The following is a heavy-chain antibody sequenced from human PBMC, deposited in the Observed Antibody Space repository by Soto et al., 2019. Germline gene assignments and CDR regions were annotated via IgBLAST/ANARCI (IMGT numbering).Heavy chain of an antibody. CDR3: VMVDNYVTPTPQDV. Sequence: QVQLVQSGDEVKKPGASVKVSFKASGYIFVNYGIAWVRQAPGQGLEWMGWISPYTGNTHSATQVQGRLTMTTDTSTRTAYMDRGSLTSDDTAVYYCVMVDNYVTPTPQDVWGQGTTVTVSS. CDR1: GYIFVNYG. CDR2: ISPYTGNT. V-gene: IGHV1-18*01. D-gene: IGHD3-16*01. J-gene: IGHJ6*02.